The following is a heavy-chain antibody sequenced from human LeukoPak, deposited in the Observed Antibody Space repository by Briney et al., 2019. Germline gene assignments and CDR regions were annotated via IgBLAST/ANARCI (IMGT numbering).Heavy chain of an antibody. Sequence: PGGSLRLSCAASGFTFSSYEMNWVRQAPGKGLEWVSYISSSGSTIYYADSVKGRFTISRDNSKNTLYLQMNSLRAEDTAVYYCADSNYWYPTDYWGQGTLVTASS. CDR2: ISSSGSTI. D-gene: IGHD4-11*01. J-gene: IGHJ4*02. CDR1: GFTFSSYE. CDR3: ADSNYWYPTDY. V-gene: IGHV3-48*03.